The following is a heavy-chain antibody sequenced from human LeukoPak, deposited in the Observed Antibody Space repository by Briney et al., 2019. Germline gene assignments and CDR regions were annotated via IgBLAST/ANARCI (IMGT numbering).Heavy chain of an antibody. CDR2: IRSKAYGGTT. J-gene: IGHJ4*02. Sequence: GGSLRLSCTASGVTFGDYAMSWVRQAPGKGLEWVGFIRSKAYGGTTEYAASVKGRFTISRDDSKSIAYLQMNSLKTEDTAVYYCVVVVAATHFDYWGQGTLVTVSS. V-gene: IGHV3-49*04. D-gene: IGHD2-15*01. CDR3: VVVVAATHFDY. CDR1: GVTFGDYA.